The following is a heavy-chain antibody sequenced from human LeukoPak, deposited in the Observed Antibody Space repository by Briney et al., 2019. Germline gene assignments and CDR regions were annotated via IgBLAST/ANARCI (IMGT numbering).Heavy chain of an antibody. CDR2: ISYDGSNK. J-gene: IGHJ4*02. D-gene: IGHD3-10*01. Sequence: SGGSLRLSCAASGFTFSSYGMHWVRQAPGKGLEWVAVISYDGSNKYYADSVKGRFTISRDNSKNTLYLQMNSLRAEDTAVYYCAKGNYIFTSGRGHNSFFDYWGQGTLVTVSS. CDR3: AKGNYIFTSGRGHNSFFDY. V-gene: IGHV3-30*18. CDR1: GFTFSSYG.